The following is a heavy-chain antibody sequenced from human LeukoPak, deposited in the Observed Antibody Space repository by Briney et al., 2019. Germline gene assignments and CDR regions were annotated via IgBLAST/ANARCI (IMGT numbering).Heavy chain of an antibody. CDR3: ARHYSSSSDFDY. CDR2: IYYSGST. D-gene: IGHD6-6*01. Sequence: PSETLSLTCTVSGGSISSHYWSWIRQPPGKGLEWIGYIYYSGSTNYNPSLKSRVTISVDTSKNQFSLKLSSVTAADTAVYYCARHYSSSSDFDYWGQGTLVTVSS. V-gene: IGHV4-59*08. J-gene: IGHJ4*02. CDR1: GGSISSHY.